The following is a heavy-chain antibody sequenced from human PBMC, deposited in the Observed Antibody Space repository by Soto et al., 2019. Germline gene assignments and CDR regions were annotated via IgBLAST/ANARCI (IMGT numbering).Heavy chain of an antibody. D-gene: IGHD3-16*01. V-gene: IGHV4-59*01. CDR3: ASGGIWFDP. Sequence: KTSETLSLTCNVSGGSISNYYWTWVRQSPEKGLEWIGYMYYNGNINYNPSLKSRVTISIDTSKNQFSLTLKSVTAADTAVYYCASGGIWFDPWGQGVLVTVSS. J-gene: IGHJ5*02. CDR2: MYYNGNI. CDR1: GGSISNYY.